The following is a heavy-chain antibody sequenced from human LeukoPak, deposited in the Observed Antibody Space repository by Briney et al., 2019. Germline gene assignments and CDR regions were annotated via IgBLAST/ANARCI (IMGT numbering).Heavy chain of an antibody. CDR3: AREELGTALFDL. V-gene: IGHV4-39*07. CDR1: GASINSGAFF. CDR2: IYHNGST. Sequence: PSETLSLTCSVSGASINSGAFFWGWIRQSPGMGLQWIASIYHNGSTYYTPSLKSRLTMSLDMSKNHFSLRLKSVTAADTAVYYCAREELGTALFDLWGQGTLVTVSS. J-gene: IGHJ5*02. D-gene: IGHD1-7*01.